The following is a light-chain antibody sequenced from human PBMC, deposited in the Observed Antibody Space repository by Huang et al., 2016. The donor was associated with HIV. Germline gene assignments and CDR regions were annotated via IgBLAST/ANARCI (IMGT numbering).Light chain of an antibody. Sequence: EVVLTQSPGTLSLSLGEGATISCRASQAVSSDYFAGYQHKPGQAPRLLIYGASSRAAGIPDRFSGSGSGTDFALTISRGEPEDFAVYYCQQYGNSASYTFGQGTKLEIK. CDR1: QAVSSDY. CDR2: GAS. CDR3: QQYGNSASYT. V-gene: IGKV3-20*01. J-gene: IGKJ2*01.